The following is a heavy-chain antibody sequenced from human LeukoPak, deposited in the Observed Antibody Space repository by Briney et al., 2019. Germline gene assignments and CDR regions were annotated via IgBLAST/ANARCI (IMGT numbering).Heavy chain of an antibody. CDR1: GFTLSSYA. Sequence: GGSLRLSCAASGFTLSSYAMSWVRQAPGKGLEWVSAISGSGGSTYYADSVKGRFTISRDNSKNTLYLQMNSLRAEDTAVYYCATSSLEPRNYYYMDVWGKGTTVTVSS. D-gene: IGHD6-13*01. CDR3: ATSSLEPRNYYYMDV. CDR2: ISGSGGST. V-gene: IGHV3-23*01. J-gene: IGHJ6*03.